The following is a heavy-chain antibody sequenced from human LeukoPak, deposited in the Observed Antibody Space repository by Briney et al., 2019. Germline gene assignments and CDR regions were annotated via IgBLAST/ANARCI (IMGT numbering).Heavy chain of an antibody. CDR2: IYDSGST. V-gene: IGHV4-59*01. D-gene: IGHD2/OR15-2a*01. CDR3: AKGGSTNFYYGDV. CDR1: GGSMTNLY. J-gene: IGHJ6*02. Sequence: SETLSLTCSVSGGSMTNLYWTWIRQPPGKGLEWLGDIYDSGSTRYNTSLESRVTISVDTSKNQFSLKLSSVTAADTAVYYCAKGGSTNFYYGDVWGQGTTVTVSS.